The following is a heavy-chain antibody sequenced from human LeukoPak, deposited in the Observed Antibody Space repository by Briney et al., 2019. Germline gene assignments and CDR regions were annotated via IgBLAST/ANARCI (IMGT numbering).Heavy chain of an antibody. V-gene: IGHV3-7*01. D-gene: IGHD3-22*01. CDR1: GFTFSSYW. CDR3: ARDAYYDTAFDI. Sequence: GGSLRLSCAASGFTFSSYWMSWVRQAPGKGLEWVANIKQDGSEKYYVDSVKGRFTISRDNAKNSLYLQMNSLRAEDTAVYYCARDAYYDTAFDIWAKGQWSPSLQ. CDR2: IKQDGSEK. J-gene: IGHJ3*02.